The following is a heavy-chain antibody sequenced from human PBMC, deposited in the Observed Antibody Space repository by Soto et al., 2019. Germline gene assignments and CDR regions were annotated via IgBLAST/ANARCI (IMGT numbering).Heavy chain of an antibody. D-gene: IGHD3-10*01. CDR2: VNPNNGAT. CDR3: AQVSRKGSAIDFDY. Sequence: QVQLVQSGAELKKPGASVKVSCKASGYTFSNYDMNWLRQTTGQGPEWIGWVNPNNGATGYAQTFQGRVTLTTDISTTTACMELTSLRSEDTAIYYCAQVSRKGSAIDFDYWGQGTRITVSS. V-gene: IGHV1-8*01. CDR1: GYTFSNYD. J-gene: IGHJ4*02.